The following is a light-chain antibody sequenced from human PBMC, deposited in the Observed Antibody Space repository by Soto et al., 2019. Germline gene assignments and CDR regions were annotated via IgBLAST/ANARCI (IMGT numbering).Light chain of an antibody. CDR3: QQYNNWPPGKYT. V-gene: IGKV3-15*01. J-gene: IGKJ2*01. Sequence: EIMMTQSPATLSVSPGERATLSCRASQSVSSNLAWYQQKPGQAPRLLIYGASTRATGNPARFTGSGSGTEFTLTISRLQSEDFAVYYCQQYNNWPPGKYTFGQGTTLEIK. CDR1: QSVSSN. CDR2: GAS.